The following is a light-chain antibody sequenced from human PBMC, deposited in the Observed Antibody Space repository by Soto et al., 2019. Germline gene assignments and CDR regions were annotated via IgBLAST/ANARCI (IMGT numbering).Light chain of an antibody. V-gene: IGLV2-14*01. Sequence: QSVLTQPASVSGSPGQSITISCTGTSSDVGGYNYVSWYQQHPGKAPKLMIYDVSNRPSGVSSRFSGSKSGNTASLTISGLQPEDEADYYCGSYTSSTTLVFGGGTKLTVL. CDR2: DVS. J-gene: IGLJ2*01. CDR1: SSDVGGYNY. CDR3: GSYTSSTTLV.